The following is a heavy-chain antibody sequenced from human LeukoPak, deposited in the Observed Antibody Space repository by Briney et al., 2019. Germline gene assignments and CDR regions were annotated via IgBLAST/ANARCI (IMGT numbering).Heavy chain of an antibody. Sequence: GGSLRLSCAASGFTFSSYWMNWVRQAPGKGLEWVANIKQDGSEKYYVDSVKGRFTISRDNAKNSLYLQMNSLRAEDTAVYYCARDVRSLDYYYGMDVWGQGTTVTVSS. CDR3: ARDVRSLDYYYGMDV. CDR1: GFTFSSYW. V-gene: IGHV3-7*01. CDR2: IKQDGSEK. J-gene: IGHJ6*02.